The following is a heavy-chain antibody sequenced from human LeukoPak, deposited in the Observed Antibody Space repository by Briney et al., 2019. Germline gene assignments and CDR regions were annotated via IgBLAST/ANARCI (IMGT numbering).Heavy chain of an antibody. CDR3: AKRQGVVGPSPDY. D-gene: IGHD1-26*01. J-gene: IGHJ4*02. CDR1: GFTFSSYS. V-gene: IGHV3-21*01. CDR2: ISSSSSYI. Sequence: GGSLRLSCAASGFTFSSYSMNWVRQAPGKGLEWVSSISSSSSYIYYADSVKGRFTISRDNSKNTLYLQMNSLRAEDTAVYYCAKRQGVVGPSPDYWGQGTLVTVSS.